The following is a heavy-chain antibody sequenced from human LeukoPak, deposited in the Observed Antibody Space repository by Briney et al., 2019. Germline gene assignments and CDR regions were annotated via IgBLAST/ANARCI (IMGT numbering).Heavy chain of an antibody. V-gene: IGHV5-51*01. J-gene: IGHJ6*04. CDR3: ARYSDGMDV. CDR1: GSIFTSYW. D-gene: IGHD1-26*01. Sequence: GASLKISCEASGSIFTSYWIGWVRQLPGKGLEWMGIIYPGDSDTRYSPSFQGQVTISADKSINTAYLQWSSLKASDTAMYYCARYSDGMDVWGKGTTVTVSS. CDR2: IYPGDSDT.